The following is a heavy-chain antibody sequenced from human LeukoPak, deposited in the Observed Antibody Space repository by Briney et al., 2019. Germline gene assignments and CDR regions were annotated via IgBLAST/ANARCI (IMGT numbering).Heavy chain of an antibody. D-gene: IGHD3-10*01. CDR1: GGSISSYY. V-gene: IGHV4-59*01. CDR2: IYYSGST. Sequence: SETLSLTCTISGGSISSYYWSWIRQPPGKGLEWIGYIYYSGSTNYKPSLKSQVTISVDTSKNQFSLKLSSVTAADTAVYYCARGGYYGSGNDFRFDPWGQGTLVTVSS. CDR3: ARGGYYGSGNDFRFDP. J-gene: IGHJ5*02.